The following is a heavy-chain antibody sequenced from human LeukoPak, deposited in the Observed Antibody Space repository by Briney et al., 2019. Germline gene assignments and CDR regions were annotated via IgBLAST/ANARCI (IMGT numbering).Heavy chain of an antibody. D-gene: IGHD3-9*01. CDR3: ARLGRDYDILTGYYHPPL. CDR1: GGSISSYY. V-gene: IGHV4-59*08. Sequence: SETLSLTCTVSGGSISSYYWSWVRQPPGKGLEWIGYTYHSGSTNYNPSLKSRVTISVDTSKNQFSLKLSSVTAADTAVYYCARLGRDYDILTGYYHPPLWGQGTLVTVSS. J-gene: IGHJ4*02. CDR2: TYHSGST.